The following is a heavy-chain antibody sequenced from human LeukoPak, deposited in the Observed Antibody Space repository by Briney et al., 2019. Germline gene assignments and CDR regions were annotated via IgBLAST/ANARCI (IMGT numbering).Heavy chain of an antibody. J-gene: IGHJ4*02. V-gene: IGHV3-48*01. D-gene: IGHD1-26*01. CDR1: GFTFSTYS. CDR2: ISSGSSTI. Sequence: GGSLRLSCAASGFTFSTYSFNWVRQAPGKGLEWLSYISSGSSTIYYADSVKGRFTISRDNAKNSLFLQMNSLRAEDTAVYYCARWDGDYVDYWGQGTLVTVSS. CDR3: ARWDGDYVDY.